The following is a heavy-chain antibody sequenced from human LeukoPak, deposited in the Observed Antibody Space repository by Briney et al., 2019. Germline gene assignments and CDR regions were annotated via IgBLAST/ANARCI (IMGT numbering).Heavy chain of an antibody. CDR1: GSSISSANY. J-gene: IGHJ4*02. CDR3: AGKYFYHGSDYFYVDY. CDR2: IYHSGST. Sequence: PSETLSLTCTVSGSSISSANYWGLIRQPPGKGLEWIGSIYHSGSTSYNPSLRSRVTISIDTSKNQFSLRLSSMTAADTAVYYCAGKYFYHGSDYFYVDYWGQGTLVTVSS. D-gene: IGHD3-22*01. V-gene: IGHV4-38-2*02.